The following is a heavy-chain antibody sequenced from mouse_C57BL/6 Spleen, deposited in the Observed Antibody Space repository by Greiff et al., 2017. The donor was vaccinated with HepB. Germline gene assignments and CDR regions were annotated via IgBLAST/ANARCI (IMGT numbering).Heavy chain of an antibody. Sequence: EVQLQQSGTVLARPGASVKMSCKTSGYTFTSYWMHWVKQRPGQGLEWIGAIYPGNSDTSYNQKFKGKAKLTAVTSASTAYMELSSLTNEDSAVYYCTRGPYYYGSSYGGGDYWGQGTTLTVSS. CDR1: GYTFTSYW. V-gene: IGHV1-5*01. D-gene: IGHD1-1*01. J-gene: IGHJ2*01. CDR2: IYPGNSDT. CDR3: TRGPYYYGSSYGGGDY.